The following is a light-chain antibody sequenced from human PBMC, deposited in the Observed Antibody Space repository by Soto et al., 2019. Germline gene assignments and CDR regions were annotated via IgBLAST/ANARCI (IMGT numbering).Light chain of an antibody. CDR3: SSYTSSRSYV. V-gene: IGLV2-14*03. Sequence: QSALTQPASVSGSPGQSITISCTGTSSDVGVYNYVSWFQQHPGKAPKLMIYDVSNRPSGVSNRLSGSKSGNTASLTISGLQAEDEADYYCSSYTSSRSYVFGTGTKLTVL. CDR2: DVS. J-gene: IGLJ1*01. CDR1: SSDVGVYNY.